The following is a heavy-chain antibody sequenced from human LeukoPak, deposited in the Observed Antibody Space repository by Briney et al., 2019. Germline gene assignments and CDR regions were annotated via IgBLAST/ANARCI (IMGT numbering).Heavy chain of an antibody. V-gene: IGHV1-2*02. CDR1: GYTFTGYY. CDR2: INPNSGGT. D-gene: IGHD3-10*01. J-gene: IGHJ4*02. CDR3: ARYMVRGVPFDY. Sequence: GASVKVSCKASGYTFTGYYMHWVRQAPGQGLEWMGWINPNSGGTNYAQKFQGRVAMTRDTSISTAYMELSRLRSDDTAVYYCARYMVRGVPFDYWGQGTLVTVSS.